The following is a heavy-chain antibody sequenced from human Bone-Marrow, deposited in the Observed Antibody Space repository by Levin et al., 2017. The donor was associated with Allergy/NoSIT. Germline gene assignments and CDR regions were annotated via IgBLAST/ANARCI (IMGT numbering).Heavy chain of an antibody. V-gene: IGHV3-23*01. J-gene: IGHJ3*01. CDR1: GFIFSNYA. CDR3: ARAYCSGGTCYNLGGFDV. D-gene: IGHD2-15*01. CDR2: IKSSGAGT. Sequence: GGSLRLSCAASGFIFSNYAMSWVRQAPGKGLEWISSIKSSGAGTFYADSVKGRFTISRDNSKNTLYLQMNSLRAEDTAVYYCARAYCSGGTCYNLGGFDVWGQGTMVTVSS.